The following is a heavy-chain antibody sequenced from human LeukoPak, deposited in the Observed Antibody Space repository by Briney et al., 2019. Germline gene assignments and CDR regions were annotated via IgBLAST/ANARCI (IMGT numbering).Heavy chain of an antibody. CDR3: ARGPNSNWSGLDF. Sequence: GGSLRLSCAASGFTVSSNYMSWVRQAPGKGLVWVSHISPTGSTTSYADSVKGRFTVSRDNAKNTLYLQVNNLRAEDTAVYYCARGPNSNWSGLDFWGQGTLLTVSS. CDR2: ISPTGSTT. J-gene: IGHJ4*02. D-gene: IGHD6-6*01. CDR1: GFTVSSNY. V-gene: IGHV3-74*01.